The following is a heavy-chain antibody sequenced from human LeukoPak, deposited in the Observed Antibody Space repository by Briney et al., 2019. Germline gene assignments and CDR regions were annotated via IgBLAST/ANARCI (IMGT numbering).Heavy chain of an antibody. J-gene: IGHJ4*02. D-gene: IGHD3-10*01. Sequence: PGGSLRLSCAASGFTFSSYWMTWVRQAPGKGLEWVANIKQDGSEKYYVDSVKGRFTISRDNAKNSLYLQMNSLRAEDTAVYYCARVWSRFGELLHPRYFDYWGQGTLVTVSS. CDR1: GFTFSSYW. CDR3: ARVWSRFGELLHPRYFDY. CDR2: IKQDGSEK. V-gene: IGHV3-7*03.